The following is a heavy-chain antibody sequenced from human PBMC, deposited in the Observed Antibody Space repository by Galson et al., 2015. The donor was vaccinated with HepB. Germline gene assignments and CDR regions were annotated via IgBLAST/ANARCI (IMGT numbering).Heavy chain of an antibody. D-gene: IGHD4-23*01. J-gene: IGHJ6*02. CDR2: INPNSGGT. CDR1: GYTFTGYY. CDR3: ARDLREATVVPHAPGHNYYYYYYGMDV. Sequence: SVKVSCKASGYTFTGYYMHWVRQAPGQGLEWMGWINPNSGGTNYAQKFQGRVTMTRDTSISTAYMELSRLRSDVTAVYYCARDLREATVVPHAPGHNYYYYYYGMDVWGQGTTVTVSS. V-gene: IGHV1-2*02.